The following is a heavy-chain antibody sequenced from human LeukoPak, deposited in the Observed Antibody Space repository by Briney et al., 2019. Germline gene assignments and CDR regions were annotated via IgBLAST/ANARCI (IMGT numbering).Heavy chain of an antibody. CDR1: GYTFTSYG. Sequence: GASVKVSCKASGYTFTSYGISWVRQAPGQGLEWMGWISAYNGNTNYAQKLQGRVTMTTDTSTSTAHMELRSLRSDDTAVYYCARDHAEYSSSLIDYWGQGTLVTVSS. CDR3: ARDHAEYSSSLIDY. D-gene: IGHD6-6*01. CDR2: ISAYNGNT. J-gene: IGHJ4*02. V-gene: IGHV1-18*01.